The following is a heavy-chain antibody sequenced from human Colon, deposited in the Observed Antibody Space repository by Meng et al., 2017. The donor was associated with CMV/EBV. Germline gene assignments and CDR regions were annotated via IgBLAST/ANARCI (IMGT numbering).Heavy chain of an antibody. CDR3: ARDDYSYYYGMDV. J-gene: IGHJ6*02. CDR2: ISRSGGSI. V-gene: IGHV3-21*01. Sequence: GGSLRLSCAGSGFNFSTYTMNWVRQAPGKGLEWASCISRSGGSIYYTDSVKGRFIISRDNAKNSLYLQMNSLRVEDTAVYYCARDDYSYYYGMDVWGQGTTVTVSS. CDR1: GFNFSTYT. D-gene: IGHD4-11*01.